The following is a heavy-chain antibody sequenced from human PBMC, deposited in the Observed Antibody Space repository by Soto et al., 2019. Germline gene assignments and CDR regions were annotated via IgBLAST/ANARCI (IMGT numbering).Heavy chain of an antibody. CDR1: GFTFTTYA. CDR2: ISNAGGKE. Sequence: GGSLRLSCAASGFTFTTYAMYWVRQAPGKGLEWVALISNAGGKEYYADPVKGRFTISRDNSKSTLYLQMNSLRPEDTAMYFCARDSDSSGYYYQWPLDYWGLGTLVTVSS. D-gene: IGHD3-22*01. CDR3: ARDSDSSGYYYQWPLDY. V-gene: IGHV3-30-3*01. J-gene: IGHJ4*02.